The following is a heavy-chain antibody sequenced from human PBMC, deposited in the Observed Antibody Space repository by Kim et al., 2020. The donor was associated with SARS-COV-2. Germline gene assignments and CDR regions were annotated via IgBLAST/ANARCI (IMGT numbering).Heavy chain of an antibody. J-gene: IGHJ4*02. CDR3: AKDLTVVTYLFDY. D-gene: IGHD3-9*01. CDR2: IWCDGSSK. V-gene: IGHV3-33*06. Sequence: GGSLRLSCAASGFTFSSYGMHWVRQAPGKGLEWVAVIWCDGSSKYYADSVKGRFTISRDNSKNTLYLQMNSLRAEDTAVYYCAKDLTVVTYLFDYWGQGTLVTVSS. CDR1: GFTFSSYG.